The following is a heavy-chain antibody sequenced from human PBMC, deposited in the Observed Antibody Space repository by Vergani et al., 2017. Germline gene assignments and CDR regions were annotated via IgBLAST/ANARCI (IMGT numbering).Heavy chain of an antibody. CDR3: AKHFRGWGIDY. CDR1: GFTLSNHD. J-gene: IGHJ4*02. D-gene: IGHD3-16*01. V-gene: IGHV3-30*02. CDR2: IQFDGSNQ. Sequence: QVQLVESGGGVVQRGGSLRLSCATSGFTLSNHDMQWIRQGPGKGLEFVAFIQFDGSNQYYADSVKGRFTLSRDFSKNTLYLQMNSLRTDDTATYDCAKHFRGWGIDYWGQGTQVIVSS.